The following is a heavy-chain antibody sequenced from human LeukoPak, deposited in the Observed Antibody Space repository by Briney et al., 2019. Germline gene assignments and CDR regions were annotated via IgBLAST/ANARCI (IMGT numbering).Heavy chain of an antibody. CDR2: IYHSGST. CDR3: ARDLFAHEPEDYYYDSSGYDAFDI. Sequence: PSETLSLTCAVSGYSISSGYYWGWIRQPPGKGLEWIGSIYHSGSTYYNPSLKSRVTISVDTSKNQFSLKLSSVTAADTAVYYCARDLFAHEPEDYYYDSSGYDAFDIWGQGTMVTVSS. V-gene: IGHV4-38-2*02. J-gene: IGHJ3*02. D-gene: IGHD3-22*01. CDR1: GYSISSGYY.